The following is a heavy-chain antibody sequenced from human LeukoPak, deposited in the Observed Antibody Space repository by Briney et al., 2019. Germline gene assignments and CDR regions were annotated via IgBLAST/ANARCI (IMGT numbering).Heavy chain of an antibody. CDR1: GYTFFYYG. CDR3: ARVDCSGDSCYSAGY. V-gene: IGHV1-18*01. D-gene: IGHD2-15*01. J-gene: IGHJ4*02. Sequence: ASVKVSCKASGYTFFYYGVTWVRQVPGQGLEWMGWISVDNGKANYAQKLQGRVTLTTDISTSTAYMELRSLRSDDTAVYYCARVDCSGDSCYSAGYWGQGTLVTVSS. CDR2: ISVDNGKA.